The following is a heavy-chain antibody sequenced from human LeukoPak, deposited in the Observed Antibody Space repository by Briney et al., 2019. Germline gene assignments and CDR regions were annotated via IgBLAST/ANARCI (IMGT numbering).Heavy chain of an antibody. CDR3: AKELYNYGDYGAEGLDV. J-gene: IGHJ6*02. D-gene: IGHD4-17*01. CDR2: INSDGSYI. CDR1: GFTFSLYA. V-gene: IGHV3-64*04. Sequence: PGGSLRLSCSASGFTFSLYAMHWVRQAPGKGLEYVSAINSDGSYIYYADSVKGRFTISRDNSKITVYLQMNSLKAEDTAVYYCAKELYNYGDYGAEGLDVGGQGTTVTVS.